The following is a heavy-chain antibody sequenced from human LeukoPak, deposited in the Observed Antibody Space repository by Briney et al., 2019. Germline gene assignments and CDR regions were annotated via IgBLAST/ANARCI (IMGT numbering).Heavy chain of an antibody. Sequence: SETLSLTCTVSGGSISSGDYHWSWIRQPPGKGLEWIGYIYYSGSTYYNPSLKSRVTLSVDTSKNQFSLKLSSVTAADTAVYCCARDLLNEGNHLDYWGQGTLVTVSS. J-gene: IGHJ4*02. CDR1: GGSISSGDYH. D-gene: IGHD4-23*01. V-gene: IGHV4-30-4*01. CDR2: IYYSGST. CDR3: ARDLLNEGNHLDY.